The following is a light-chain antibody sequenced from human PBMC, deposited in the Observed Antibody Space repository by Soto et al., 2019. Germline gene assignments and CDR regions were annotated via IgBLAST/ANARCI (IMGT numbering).Light chain of an antibody. CDR2: RAS. Sequence: IVMTQSPATLSVSPGERATLSCRASQSINSNLAWYQQKPGQAPRLLMFRASIRATDFPARFSGSGSGTEFKLTISSLQSEDSAIYYCQQYKNWPRATFGGGTKVESK. V-gene: IGKV3-15*01. CDR1: QSINSN. J-gene: IGKJ4*01. CDR3: QQYKNWPRAT.